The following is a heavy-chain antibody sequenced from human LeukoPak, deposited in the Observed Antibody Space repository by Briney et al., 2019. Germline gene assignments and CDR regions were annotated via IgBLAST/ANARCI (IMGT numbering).Heavy chain of an antibody. CDR3: ARYRPRGAFDI. D-gene: IGHD3-16*02. CDR2: IYHSGST. CDR1: GGSTSSGGYS. J-gene: IGHJ3*02. Sequence: SETLSLTYAVSGGSTSSGGYSWSWIRQPPGKGLEWIGYIYHSGSTYYNPSLKSRVTISVDRSKNQFSLKLSSVTAADTAVYYCARYRPRGAFDIWGQGTMVTVSS. V-gene: IGHV4-30-2*01.